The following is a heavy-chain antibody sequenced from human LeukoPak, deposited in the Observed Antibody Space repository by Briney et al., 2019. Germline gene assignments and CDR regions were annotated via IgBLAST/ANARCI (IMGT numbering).Heavy chain of an antibody. CDR2: ISSSSSNI. J-gene: IGHJ3*02. CDR3: AKSNGYGLIDI. V-gene: IGHV3-21*01. Sequence: GGSLRLSCAASGFTFSSYRMNWVRQAPGKGLEWVSSISSSSSNIYYADSVKGRFTISRDNAKNSLYLQMNSLRAEDTAVYYCAKSNGYGLIDIWGQGTMVTVSS. CDR1: GFTFSSYR. D-gene: IGHD3-22*01.